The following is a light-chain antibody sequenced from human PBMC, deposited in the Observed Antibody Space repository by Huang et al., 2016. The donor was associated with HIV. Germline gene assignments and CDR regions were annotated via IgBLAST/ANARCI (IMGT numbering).Light chain of an antibody. CDR3: QQSFSTLT. J-gene: IGKJ4*01. V-gene: IGKV1-39*01. CDR1: ENITSF. Sequence: DIQMTQSPSSLSASVGDSVSISCRATENITSFLYRYHQKPGTAPRLLIYGPSTLQSGVPSRFSGRGSGTDFTLTILSLQPEDIGTYYCQQSFSTLTFGGGTKVQIK. CDR2: GPS.